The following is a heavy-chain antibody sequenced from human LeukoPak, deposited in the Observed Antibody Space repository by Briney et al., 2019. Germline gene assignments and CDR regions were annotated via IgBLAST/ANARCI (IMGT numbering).Heavy chain of an antibody. Sequence: GASVKVSCKVSGYTLTELSMHWVRQAPGKGLEWMGGFDPEDGETIYAQKFQGRVTMTEDTSTDTAYMELGSLRSEDTAVYYCATRHDILTGYSDVWGQGTTVTVSS. CDR1: GYTLTELS. CDR2: FDPEDGET. V-gene: IGHV1-24*01. CDR3: ATRHDILTGYSDV. J-gene: IGHJ6*02. D-gene: IGHD3-9*01.